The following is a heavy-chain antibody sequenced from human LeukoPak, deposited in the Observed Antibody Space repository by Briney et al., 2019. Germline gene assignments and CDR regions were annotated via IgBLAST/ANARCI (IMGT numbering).Heavy chain of an antibody. V-gene: IGHV3-7*01. D-gene: IGHD3-16*02. Sequence: GGSLRHPCAPSGFTLCSYRMSSVRPAPGKGVEWGVNIKQDGSEEYTVHSVRSRFTISPDKDKNSLFLQMTSLRDQGTGLYICARVGGRYSPLGYWGQGTLVTVSS. CDR3: ARVGGRYSPLGY. J-gene: IGHJ4*02. CDR2: IKQDGSEE. CDR1: GFTLCSYR.